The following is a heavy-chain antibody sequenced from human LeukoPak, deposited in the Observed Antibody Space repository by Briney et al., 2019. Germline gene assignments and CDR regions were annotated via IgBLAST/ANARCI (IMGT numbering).Heavy chain of an antibody. J-gene: IGHJ6*02. CDR1: GFTFSDYY. CDR2: ISSSGSTI. V-gene: IGHV3-11*04. D-gene: IGHD2-2*02. Sequence: TGGSLRLSCAASGFTFSDYYMSWIRQAPGKGLEWVSYISSSGSTIYYADSVKGRFTISRDNAKNSLYLQMNSLRAEDTAVYYCARDLPYCSSTSCYILRTYYYYGMDVWGQGTTVTVSS. CDR3: ARDLPYCSSTSCYILRTYYYYGMDV.